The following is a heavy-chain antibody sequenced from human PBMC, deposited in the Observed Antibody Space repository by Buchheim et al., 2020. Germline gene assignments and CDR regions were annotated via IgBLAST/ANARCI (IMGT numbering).Heavy chain of an antibody. Sequence: EVQLVESGGGLVQPGGSLRLSCAASGFTFSSYEMNWVRQAPGKGLEWVSYISSSGSTIYYADSVKGRFTISRDNAKNSLYLQMNSLRAEDTAVYYCARDKRGDSSGYKGWFDPWGQGTL. V-gene: IGHV3-48*03. J-gene: IGHJ5*02. CDR2: ISSSGSTI. CDR3: ARDKRGDSSGYKGWFDP. CDR1: GFTFSSYE. D-gene: IGHD3-22*01.